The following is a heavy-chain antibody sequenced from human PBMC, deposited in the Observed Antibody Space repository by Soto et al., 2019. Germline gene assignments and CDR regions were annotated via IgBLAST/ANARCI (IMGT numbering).Heavy chain of an antibody. Sequence: ASVKVSCKASGYTFTSYYMHWVRQAPGQGLEWMGIINPSGGSTSYAQKFQGRVTMTRDTSTSTVYMELSSLRSEDTAVYYCARSLGGSSGWYYYYGMDVWGQGTTVNVSS. V-gene: IGHV1-46*01. CDR3: ARSLGGSSGWYYYYGMDV. D-gene: IGHD6-19*01. CDR1: GYTFTSYY. J-gene: IGHJ6*02. CDR2: INPSGGST.